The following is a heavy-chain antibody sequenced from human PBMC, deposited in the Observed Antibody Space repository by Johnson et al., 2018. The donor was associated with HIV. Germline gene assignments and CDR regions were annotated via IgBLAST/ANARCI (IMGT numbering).Heavy chain of an antibody. J-gene: IGHJ3*02. CDR3: AKGESSSSEPDAFDI. V-gene: IGHV3-30*18. D-gene: IGHD6-6*01. CDR1: GFTFSSFG. CDR2: ISYGGSNK. Sequence: QVQLVESGGGVVQPGRSLRLSCAASGFTFSSFGLHWVRQAPGKGLEWVAVISYGGSNKYYADSVKGRFTISRDNSKNTLYLQMNSLRAEDTAVYYCAKGESSSSEPDAFDIWGQGTMVTVSS.